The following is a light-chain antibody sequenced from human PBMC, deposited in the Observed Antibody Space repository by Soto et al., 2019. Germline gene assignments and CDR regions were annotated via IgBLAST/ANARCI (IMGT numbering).Light chain of an antibody. V-gene: IGLV2-14*01. CDR1: NSDVGGYNY. Sequence: QSALTQPASVSGSPGQSITISCTGTNSDVGGYNYVSWYQQYPGKAPKLMIYDVSTRPSGVSNRFSGSKSGNTASLTISGLQAEDEADYYCSSYTSSSTLEVFGTGTKLTVL. CDR2: DVS. CDR3: SSYTSSSTLEV. J-gene: IGLJ1*01.